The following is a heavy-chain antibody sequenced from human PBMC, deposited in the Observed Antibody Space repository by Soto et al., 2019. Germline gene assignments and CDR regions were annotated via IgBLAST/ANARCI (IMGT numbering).Heavy chain of an antibody. V-gene: IGHV4-39*01. CDR1: GGSISSSSSY. CDR3: AGLYPYESSGYHLNY. J-gene: IGHJ4*02. D-gene: IGHD3-22*01. CDR2: IYYLGST. Sequence: PSETLSLTCTVSGGSISSSSSYWGWIRQPPGKGLEWVGSIYYLGSTYYNPSLGSRVTISVDTSKNQFSLKLRSVTAADTAVFYFAGLYPYESSGYHLNYSGQGALVTVSS.